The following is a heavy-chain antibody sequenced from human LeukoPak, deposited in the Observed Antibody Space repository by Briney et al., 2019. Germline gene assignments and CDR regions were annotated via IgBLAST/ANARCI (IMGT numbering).Heavy chain of an antibody. D-gene: IGHD3-3*02. CDR3: AKGDISGDFFDY. J-gene: IGHJ4*02. V-gene: IGHV3-23*01. Sequence: PGGSLRLSCAASGFTFSSYSMNWVRQAPGKGLEWVSGISGSGGRTFYADSVKGRFTISRDNSKSTLYLQMNSLRAEDTAVYYCAKGDISGDFFDYWGQGTLVTVSS. CDR2: ISGSGGRT. CDR1: GFTFSSYS.